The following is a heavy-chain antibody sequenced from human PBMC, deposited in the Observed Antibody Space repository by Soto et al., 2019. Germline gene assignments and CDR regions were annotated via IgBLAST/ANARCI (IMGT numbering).Heavy chain of an antibody. D-gene: IGHD5-12*01. CDR1: GYIFTSYG. V-gene: IGHV1-18*04. CDR2: ISAYNGNT. J-gene: IGHJ4*02. CDR3: ARDPGGGYDDIVDY. Sequence: GASVKVSCKASGYIFTSYGISWVRQAPGQGLEWMGWISAYNGNTNYAQKLQGRVTMTTDTSTSTAYMELRSLRSDDTAVYYCARDPGGGYDDIVDYWGQGTLVTVSS.